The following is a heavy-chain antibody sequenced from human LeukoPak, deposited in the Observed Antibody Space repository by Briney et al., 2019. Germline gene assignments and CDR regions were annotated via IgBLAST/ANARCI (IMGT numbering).Heavy chain of an antibody. V-gene: IGHV3-11*01. CDR2: ITNGGSTI. CDR3: ARSIGLTGGGVDV. J-gene: IGHJ6*02. Sequence: PGGSLRLSCAASGFTFSDYNMNWVRQAPGKGLEWVSYITNGGSTIHHADSVKGRFTISRDNAKKILYLQMNSLRAEDTAVYYCARSIGLTGGGVDVWGQGTTVTVSS. CDR1: GFTFSDYN. D-gene: IGHD3-9*01.